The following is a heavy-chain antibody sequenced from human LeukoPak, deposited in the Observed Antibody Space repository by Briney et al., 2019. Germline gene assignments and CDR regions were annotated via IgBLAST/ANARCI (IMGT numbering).Heavy chain of an antibody. CDR1: GFTFSSYT. CDR2: ISSSSSYI. V-gene: IGHV3-21*01. D-gene: IGHD3/OR15-3a*01. J-gene: IGHJ4*02. Sequence: PGGSLRLSCAASGFTFSSYTMKWVRQAPGKGLEWVSSISSSSSYIYYADSVKGRFTISRDNAKNSLFLQMNSLRAEDTAVYFCARDRGDFWTGYYTNYFDYWGQGTLVTVSS. CDR3: ARDRGDFWTGYYTNYFDY.